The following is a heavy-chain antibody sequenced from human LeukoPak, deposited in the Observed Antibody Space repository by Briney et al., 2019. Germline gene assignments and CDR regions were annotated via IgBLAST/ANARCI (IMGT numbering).Heavy chain of an antibody. V-gene: IGHV4-59*01. J-gene: IGHJ5*02. D-gene: IGHD7-27*01. CDR2: IYYSGST. CDR1: GGSISSYY. Sequence: SETLSLTFTVSGGSISSYYWSWIRQPPGKGLEWIGYIYYSGSTNYNPSLKSRVTISVDTSKNQFSLKLSSVTAADTAVYYCARDLGRPEAAFWFDPWGQGTLVTVSS. CDR3: ARDLGRPEAAFWFDP.